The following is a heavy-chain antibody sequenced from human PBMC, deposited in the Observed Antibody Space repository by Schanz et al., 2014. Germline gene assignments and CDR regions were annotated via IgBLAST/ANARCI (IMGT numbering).Heavy chain of an antibody. D-gene: IGHD6-6*01. CDR1: GGTFSSYT. Sequence: QVQLVQSEAEVKKPGSSVKVSCKASGGTFSSYTINWVRQAPGQGLEWMGRIIPILGIANYAQKFQGRVTITADKSTFTAYMDVSSLRSEDTAVYYCARDQSPYTNSSDVRYFDYWGQGTLVTVSS. CDR3: ARDQSPYTNSSDVRYFDY. V-gene: IGHV1-69*08. J-gene: IGHJ4*02. CDR2: IIPILGIA.